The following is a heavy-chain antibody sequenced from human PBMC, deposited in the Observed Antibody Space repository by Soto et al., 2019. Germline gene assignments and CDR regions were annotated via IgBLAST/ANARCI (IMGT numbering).Heavy chain of an antibody. CDR3: ARGGEYSYGFYYYGMDV. Sequence: LSCAASGFTFSSYWMHWVRQAPGKGLVWVSRINSDGSSTSYADSVKGRFTISRDNAKNTLYLQMNSLRAEDTAVYYCARGGEYSYGFYYYGMDVWGQGTTVTVSS. J-gene: IGHJ6*02. V-gene: IGHV3-74*01. D-gene: IGHD5-18*01. CDR2: INSDGSST. CDR1: GFTFSSYW.